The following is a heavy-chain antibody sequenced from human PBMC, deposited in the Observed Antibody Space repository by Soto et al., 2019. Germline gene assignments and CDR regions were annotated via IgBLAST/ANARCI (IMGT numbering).Heavy chain of an antibody. J-gene: IGHJ4*02. CDR1: GYSFTTNW. Sequence: GESLKISCKDSGYSFTTNWIAWVRQMPGKGLEWMGVIYCGDSDTRYSPSFQGQVTISVDKSINTAYLQWSSLKASDTAMYYCARHNHGFDYWGQGTLVTVSS. V-gene: IGHV5-51*01. CDR3: ARHNHGFDY. CDR2: IYCGDSDT.